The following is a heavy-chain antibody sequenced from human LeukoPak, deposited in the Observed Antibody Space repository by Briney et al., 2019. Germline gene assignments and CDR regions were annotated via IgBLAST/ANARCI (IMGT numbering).Heavy chain of an antibody. J-gene: IGHJ4*02. Sequence: GGSLRLSCAASGFTFSDYYMSWIRQAPGKGLEWVSYISSSGSTIYYADSVKGRFTISRDNAKNSLYLQMNSLKTEDTAVYYCTTDWGFWVVVGAPGSYYFDYWGQGTLVTVSS. CDR3: TTDWGFWVVVGAPGSYYFDY. CDR1: GFTFSDYY. CDR2: ISSSGSTI. V-gene: IGHV3-11*01. D-gene: IGHD1-26*01.